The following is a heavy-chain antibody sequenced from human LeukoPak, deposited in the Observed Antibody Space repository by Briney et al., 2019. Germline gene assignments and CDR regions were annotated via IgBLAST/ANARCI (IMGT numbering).Heavy chain of an antibody. CDR3: AKRPTTVTTFGRDY. V-gene: IGHV3-23*01. CDR1: GFTFDSVA. CDR2: ISGSGAST. J-gene: IGHJ4*02. D-gene: IGHD4-17*01. Sequence: GGSLRLSCAASGFTFDSVAMSWVRQAPGKGLEWLSAISGSGASTYYGDSVKGRFTISRDNSRDTLYLQMDSLRAEDTAAYYCAKRPTTVTTFGRDYWGQGTLVTVSS.